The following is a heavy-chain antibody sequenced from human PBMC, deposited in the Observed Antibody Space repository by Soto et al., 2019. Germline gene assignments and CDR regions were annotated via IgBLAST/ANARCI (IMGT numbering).Heavy chain of an antibody. V-gene: IGHV4-61*01. Sequence: QVQLQESGPGLVKPSETLSLTCTVSGGSVSSGSYYWSWIRQPPGKGLEWIGYIYYSGSTNYNPSLKSRVTISVDTSKNQFSLKLSSVTAADTAVYYCARSEGREVYGMDVWGQGTTVTVSS. CDR1: GGSVSSGSYY. D-gene: IGHD1-26*01. CDR2: IYYSGST. J-gene: IGHJ6*02. CDR3: ARSEGREVYGMDV.